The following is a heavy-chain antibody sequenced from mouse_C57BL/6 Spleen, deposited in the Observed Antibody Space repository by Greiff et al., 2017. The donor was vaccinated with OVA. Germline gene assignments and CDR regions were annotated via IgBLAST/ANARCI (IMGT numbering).Heavy chain of an antibody. CDR1: GYTFTSYW. CDR2: IDPSDSYT. D-gene: IGHD2-5*01. CDR3: ARGLDYSNYVLFAY. V-gene: IGHV1-59*01. Sequence: VQLQQSGAELVRPGTSVKLSCKASGYTFTSYWMHWVKQRPGQGLEWIGVIDPSDSYTNYNQKFKGKATLTVDTSSSTAYMQLSSLTSEDSAVYYCARGLDYSNYVLFAYWGQGTLVTVSA. J-gene: IGHJ3*01.